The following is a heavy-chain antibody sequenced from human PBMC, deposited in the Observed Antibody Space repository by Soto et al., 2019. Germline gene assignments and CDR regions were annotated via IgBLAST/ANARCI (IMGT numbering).Heavy chain of an antibody. V-gene: IGHV3-15*01. CDR1: GFTFSHAW. Sequence: EMHLVDSGGGLVKPGGSLRLSCAASGFTFSHAWMSWVRQAPGKGLEWVGRIKSKADGETKDYGAPVRGRFTISRDDSQDILYLHMNSLRIEDTAVYYCCVIKRRDQYSTSGYWFDPWGLGTLVTVSS. CDR2: IKSKADGETK. D-gene: IGHD4-4*01. J-gene: IGHJ5*02. CDR3: CVIKRRDQYSTSGYWFDP.